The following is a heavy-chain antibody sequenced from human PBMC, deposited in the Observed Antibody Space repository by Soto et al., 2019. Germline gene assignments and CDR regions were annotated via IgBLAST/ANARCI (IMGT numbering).Heavy chain of an antibody. V-gene: IGHV3-11*01. Sequence: GGSLRLSCAASGFTFSDYYMSWIRQAPGKGLEWVSYISSSGSTIYYADSVKGRFTISRDNAKNSLYLQMNSLRAEDMAVYYCARDPQIYWVYYYSYMDVWGKGTTVTVSS. J-gene: IGHJ6*03. D-gene: IGHD2-8*02. CDR1: GFTFSDYY. CDR2: ISSSGSTI. CDR3: ARDPQIYWVYYYSYMDV.